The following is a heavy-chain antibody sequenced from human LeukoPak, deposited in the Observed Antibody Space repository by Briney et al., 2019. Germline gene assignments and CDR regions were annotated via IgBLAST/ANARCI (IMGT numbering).Heavy chain of an antibody. D-gene: IGHD5-18*01. CDR1: GGSISGYYWS. CDR2: IYWDDDK. Sequence: TLSLTCTVSGGSISGYYWSWIRQPPGKALEWLALIYWDDDKRYSPSLKSRLTITKDASKNQVVLTMTNMDPVDTATYYCAHVDTAMATDYWGQGTLVTVSS. V-gene: IGHV2-5*08. J-gene: IGHJ4*02. CDR3: AHVDTAMATDY.